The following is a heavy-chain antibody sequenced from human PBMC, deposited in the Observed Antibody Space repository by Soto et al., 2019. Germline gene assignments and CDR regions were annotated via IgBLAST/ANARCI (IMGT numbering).Heavy chain of an antibody. Sequence: QVQLQESGPGLVKPSQTLSLTCTVSGGSISSGDYSWSWIRQPPGKGLEWIGYIYSSGSTYYNPSLKSRVSISADTPKSQVSLMLSSVTAADTAIYFCARARPPFHADESGYNVFDYWGQGTLVTVSS. CDR2: IYSSGST. V-gene: IGHV4-30-4*08. CDR1: GGSISSGDYS. J-gene: IGHJ4*02. D-gene: IGHD3-22*01. CDR3: ARARPPFHADESGYNVFDY.